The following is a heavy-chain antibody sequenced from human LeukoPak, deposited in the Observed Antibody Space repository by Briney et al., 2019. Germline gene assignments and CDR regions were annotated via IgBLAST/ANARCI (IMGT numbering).Heavy chain of an antibody. CDR2: INWSGTTP. J-gene: IGHJ4*02. Sequence: PGGSLRLSCAASGFTFDDFAMNWVRQAPGKGLEWVSGINWSGTTPTYGGSVKGRFTISRDNAKNSLFLQMNSLRAEDTALYYCATSGREGSGTYFRFWGQGTLVTVSS. D-gene: IGHD1-26*01. CDR1: GFTFDDFA. V-gene: IGHV3-20*04. CDR3: ATSGREGSGTYFRF.